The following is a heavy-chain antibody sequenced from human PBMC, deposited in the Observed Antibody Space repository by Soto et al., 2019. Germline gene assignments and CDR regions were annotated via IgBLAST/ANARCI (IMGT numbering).Heavy chain of an antibody. J-gene: IGHJ6*02. CDR1: GGSISSGGYY. D-gene: IGHD3-9*01. V-gene: IGHV4-31*03. Sequence: PSETLALTCTVSGGSISSGGYYWSWIRQHPGKGLEWIGYIYYSGSTYYNPSLKSRVTISVDTSKNQFSLKLSSVTAADTAVYYCARHLYYDISPGYLRPYHYYGMDVWGQGTTVTVSS. CDR2: IYYSGST. CDR3: ARHLYYDISPGYLRPYHYYGMDV.